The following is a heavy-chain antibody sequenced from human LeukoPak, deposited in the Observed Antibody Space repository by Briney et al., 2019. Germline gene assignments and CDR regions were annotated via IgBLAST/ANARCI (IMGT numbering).Heavy chain of an antibody. V-gene: IGHV4-59*01. CDR1: GGSISSYY. CDR2: IYYSGST. Sequence: SETLSLTCTVSGGSISSYYWSWIRQPPGKGLEWIGYIYYSGSTNYNPSLKSRVTISVDTSKNQFSLKLGSVTAADTAVYYCARAGPELDFDYWGQGTLVTVSS. D-gene: IGHD1-26*01. CDR3: ARAGPELDFDY. J-gene: IGHJ4*02.